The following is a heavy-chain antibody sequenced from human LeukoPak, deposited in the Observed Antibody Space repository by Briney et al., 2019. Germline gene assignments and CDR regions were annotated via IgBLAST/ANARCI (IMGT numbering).Heavy chain of an antibody. J-gene: IGHJ4*02. Sequence: PSETLSLTCTVSGSSISSAYYWGWIRQPPGKGLEWIGNIYHSESTYYNPSLKSRVTISVDTSKNQFSLKLSSVTAADTAVYYCARSESSSWGPYYFDYWGQGTLVTVSS. D-gene: IGHD6-13*01. CDR2: IYHSEST. CDR1: GSSISSAYY. V-gene: IGHV4-38-2*02. CDR3: ARSESSSWGPYYFDY.